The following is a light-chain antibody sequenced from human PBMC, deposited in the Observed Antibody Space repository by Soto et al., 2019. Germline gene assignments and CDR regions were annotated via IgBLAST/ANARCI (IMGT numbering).Light chain of an antibody. CDR1: SSDVGGYNY. V-gene: IGLV2-14*01. CDR2: EVS. Sequence: QSVLTQPASVSGSPGQSITISCTGTSSDVGGYNYVSWYQQHPGKAPKLMIYEVSNRPSGVSNRFSGSKSGNAASLTISGLQAEDEADYYCNSYTRNSTPYVCGTETKVTVL. J-gene: IGLJ1*01. CDR3: NSYTRNSTPYV.